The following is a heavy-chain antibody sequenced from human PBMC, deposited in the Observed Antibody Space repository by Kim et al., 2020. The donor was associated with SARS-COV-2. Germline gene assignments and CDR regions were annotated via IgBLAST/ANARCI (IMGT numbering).Heavy chain of an antibody. CDR3: ARDSPDGSGNHYITLFSGSFDD. V-gene: IGHV3-30*04. Sequence: GGSLRLSCAASGFIFSNYAFYWVRQAPGKGLGWVAVISYDGNNIHYAASVKSLFTISSDNSKYTLYLQMNMLTAEDTAVYYCARDSPDGSGNHYITLFSGSFDDCGQGSLFTVSS. CDR1: GFIFSNYA. CDR2: ISYDGNNI. J-gene: IGHJ4*02. D-gene: IGHD3-10*01.